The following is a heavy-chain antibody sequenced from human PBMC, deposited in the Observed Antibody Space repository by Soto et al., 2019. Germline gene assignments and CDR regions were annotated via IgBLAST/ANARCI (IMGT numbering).Heavy chain of an antibody. D-gene: IGHD1-26*01. J-gene: IGHJ4*02. CDR1: GGSVSSASYY. Sequence: QVQLQESGPRLVKPSETLTLTCTVSGGSVSSASYYWSWIRQPPGKGLEWIGNVFHSGRTDYNPHLKSRLSISVDTYKIHLSLNLNSVTAADAAVYYCARGGYSGSGFLDYWGQGTLVTVSS. V-gene: IGHV4-61*03. CDR2: VFHSGRT. CDR3: ARGGYSGSGFLDY.